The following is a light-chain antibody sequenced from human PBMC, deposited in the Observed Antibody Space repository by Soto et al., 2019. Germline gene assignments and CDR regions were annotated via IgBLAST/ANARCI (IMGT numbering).Light chain of an antibody. Sequence: QSALTQPASVSASPGQSVTISCTGTSSDIGVYNYVSWYQQHPGKAPKLMIYDVTNRPSGVSNRFSGSKAGNTASLTITGHQAEDEADYYCSSYAGSGTFEIFGGGTKLTVL. J-gene: IGLJ2*01. CDR1: SSDIGVYNY. CDR2: DVT. V-gene: IGLV2-14*01. CDR3: SSYAGSGTFEI.